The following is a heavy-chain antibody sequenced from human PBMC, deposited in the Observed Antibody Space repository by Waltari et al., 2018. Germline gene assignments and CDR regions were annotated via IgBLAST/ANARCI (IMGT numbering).Heavy chain of an antibody. CDR3: ARGGYSSGWVTFFDY. D-gene: IGHD6-19*01. CDR2: IYYSGST. CDR1: GGSISSYY. Sequence: QVQLQESGPGLVKPSETLSLTCTVSGGSISSYYWSWILQPPGKGLEWIGYIYYSGSTNYNPSLKSRVTISVDTSKNQFSLKLSSVTAADTAVYYCARGGYSSGWVTFFDYWGQGTLVTVSS. J-gene: IGHJ4*02. V-gene: IGHV4-59*01.